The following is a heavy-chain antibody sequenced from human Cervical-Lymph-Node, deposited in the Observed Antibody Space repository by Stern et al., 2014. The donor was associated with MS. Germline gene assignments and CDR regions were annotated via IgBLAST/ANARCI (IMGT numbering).Heavy chain of an antibody. CDR2: IYHTGKT. Sequence: QVQLQQSGPGLVKPSGTLSLTCAVSGDSISSTNWWIWVRQPPGKGLEWIGEIYHTGKTNYKPSLKSRVTISVDKSKNQFFLKMTSVNVADTAVYFCARGDNSPYFYYGLDVWGQGTTVTVSS. J-gene: IGHJ6*02. CDR1: GDSISSTNW. CDR3: ARGDNSPYFYYGLDV. V-gene: IGHV4-4*02. D-gene: IGHD3-16*01.